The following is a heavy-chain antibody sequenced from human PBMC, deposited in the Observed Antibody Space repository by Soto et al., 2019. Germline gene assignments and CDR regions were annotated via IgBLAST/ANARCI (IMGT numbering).Heavy chain of an antibody. J-gene: IGHJ5*02. CDR2: IYYSGST. CDR1: GGSISSSRYF. V-gene: IGHV4-39*01. CDR3: ARHPSDFWFDP. D-gene: IGHD2-21*02. Sequence: SATLSLTCTVSGGSISSSRYFWGWIRQPPGKGLEWIGSIYYSGSTYYNPSLKSRVTVSVDTSKNQFSLKLSSVTAADTAVYYCARHPSDFWFDPWGQGTLVTVSS.